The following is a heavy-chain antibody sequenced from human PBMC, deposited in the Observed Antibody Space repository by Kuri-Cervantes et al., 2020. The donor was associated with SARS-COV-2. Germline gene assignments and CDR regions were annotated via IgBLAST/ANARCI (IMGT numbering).Heavy chain of an antibody. Sequence: SETLSLTCTVSGGSISGQYCNWIRQSAGKGLEWIGSIYYSGSTYYNPSLKSRVTISVDTSKNQFSLKLSSVTAADTAVYYCARRYNWNDGDYFDYWGQGTLVTVSS. CDR1: GGSISGQY. J-gene: IGHJ4*02. V-gene: IGHV4-59*05. D-gene: IGHD1-20*01. CDR3: ARRYNWNDGDYFDY. CDR2: IYYSGST.